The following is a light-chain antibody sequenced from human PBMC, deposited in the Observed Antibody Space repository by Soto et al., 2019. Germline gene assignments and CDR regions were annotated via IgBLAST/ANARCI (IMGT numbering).Light chain of an antibody. CDR1: SSDVGSYNL. J-gene: IGLJ3*02. CDR2: EGS. CDR3: CSCASSSTFGV. V-gene: IGLV2-23*03. Sequence: QSVLAQPASVSGSPGQSITISFTGTSSDVGSYNLVSCYQQHPGKAPKLMIYEGSKRPSGVSNRFSGSKSGNTASLTISGLQAEDEADYYFCSCASSSTFGVFGGGTQLTVL.